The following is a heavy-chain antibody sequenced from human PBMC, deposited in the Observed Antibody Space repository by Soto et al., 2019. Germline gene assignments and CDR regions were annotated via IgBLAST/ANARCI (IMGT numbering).Heavy chain of an antibody. CDR2: ISYDGSNK. V-gene: IGHV3-30*18. Sequence: PGGSLRLSCAASGFTFSSYGMHWVRQAPGKGLKWVAVISYDGSNKYYADSVKGRFTISRDNSKNTLYLQMNSLRAEDTAVYYCAKEIAIAAAKGVYYYGMDVWGQGTTVTVSS. D-gene: IGHD6-13*01. CDR1: GFTFSSYG. CDR3: AKEIAIAAAKGVYYYGMDV. J-gene: IGHJ6*02.